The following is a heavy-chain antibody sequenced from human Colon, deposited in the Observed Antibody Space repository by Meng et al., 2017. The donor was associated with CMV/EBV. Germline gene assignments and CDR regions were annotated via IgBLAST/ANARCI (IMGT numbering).Heavy chain of an antibody. J-gene: IGHJ4*02. CDR2: INPISGGT. V-gene: IGHV1-2*06. CDR3: ARELESGDLDY. Sequence: SCNASGFTFSAYSIHWVRQAPGQGLEWVGRINPISGGTTYAQKFKGRVTLTRDTSISTDYMEVGRLTSDDTAVYFCARELESGDLDYWGQGTLVTVSS. CDR1: GFTFSAYS. D-gene: IGHD3-3*01.